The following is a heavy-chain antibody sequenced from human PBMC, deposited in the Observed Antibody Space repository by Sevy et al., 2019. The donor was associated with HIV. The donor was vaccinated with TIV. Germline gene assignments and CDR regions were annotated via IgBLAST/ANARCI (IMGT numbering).Heavy chain of an antibody. CDR2: ILYDGSNK. J-gene: IGHJ4*02. D-gene: IGHD2-15*01. Sequence: GGSLRLSCAASGFTFSSYAMHWVRQAPGKGLEWVAVILYDGSNKYYADSVNGRFTISRDNSKNTLYLQMNSLRAEDTAVYYCARRAATYFDYWGQGTLVTVSS. CDR1: GFTFSSYA. V-gene: IGHV3-30*04. CDR3: ARRAATYFDY.